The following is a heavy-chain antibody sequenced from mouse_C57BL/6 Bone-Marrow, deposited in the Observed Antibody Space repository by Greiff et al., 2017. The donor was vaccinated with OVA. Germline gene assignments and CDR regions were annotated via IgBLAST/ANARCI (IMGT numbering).Heavy chain of an antibody. D-gene: IGHD1-1*01. Sequence: QVQLQQPGAELVKPGASVKMSCKASGYTFTSYWITWVKQRPGQGLEWIGDLYPGSGSTNYHEKFKSKATLTVDTSSSTAYMQLSSLTSEDSAVYYCARRYYGSSWYFDVWGTGTTVTVSS. V-gene: IGHV1-55*01. J-gene: IGHJ1*03. CDR1: GYTFTSYW. CDR3: ARRYYGSSWYFDV. CDR2: LYPGSGST.